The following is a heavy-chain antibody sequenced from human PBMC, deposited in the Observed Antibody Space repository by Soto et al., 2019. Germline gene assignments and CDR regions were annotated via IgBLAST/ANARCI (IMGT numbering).Heavy chain of an antibody. D-gene: IGHD2-21*02. CDR3: ARGGHVVVVTAAMDY. J-gene: IGHJ4*02. CDR2: VNPSGGHT. CDR1: GDTFTDYY. Sequence: HVQLMHSGAEVKKPGSSVKFSCKASGDTFTDYYIHWVRQAPGQGLEWMGTVNPSGGHTTYAQHFLVRVTMTRDTSTSSLYMELTSLTSDDTAVYYCARGGHVVVVTAAMDYWGKGNLVTVSS. V-gene: IGHV1-46*01.